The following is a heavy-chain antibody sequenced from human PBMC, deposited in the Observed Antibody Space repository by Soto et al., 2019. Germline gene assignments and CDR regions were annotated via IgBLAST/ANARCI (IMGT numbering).Heavy chain of an antibody. CDR2: IYYSGST. CDR3: AGRKEGFFDY. Sequence: SETLSLTCTVSGGSISSYYWSWIRQPPGKGLEWIGYIYYSGSTNYNPSLKSRVTISVDTSKNQFSLKLSSVTVADTAVYYCAGRKEGFFDYWGQGTLVTVSS. V-gene: IGHV4-59*08. J-gene: IGHJ4*02. CDR1: GGSISSYY.